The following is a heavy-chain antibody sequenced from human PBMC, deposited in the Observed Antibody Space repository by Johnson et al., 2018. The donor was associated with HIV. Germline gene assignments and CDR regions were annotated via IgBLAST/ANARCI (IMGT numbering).Heavy chain of an antibody. CDR3: AISAEDYYDRSAVPMDAFDI. CDR1: GFTVSSNY. Sequence: VQLVESGGGVVQPGGSLRLSCAASGFTVSSNYMSWVRQAPGKGLEWVSVIYSGGSTYYADSVKGRFTISRDNSKNTLYLQMNSLRAEDTAVYYCAISAEDYYDRSAVPMDAFDIWGQGTMVTVSS. V-gene: IGHV3-66*02. J-gene: IGHJ3*02. CDR2: IYSGGST. D-gene: IGHD3-22*01.